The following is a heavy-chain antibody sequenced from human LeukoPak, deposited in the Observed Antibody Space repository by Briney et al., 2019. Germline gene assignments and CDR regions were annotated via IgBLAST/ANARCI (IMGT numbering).Heavy chain of an antibody. CDR3: ATQGYNNQTMDV. J-gene: IGHJ6*02. CDR2: INHSGST. V-gene: IGHV4-34*01. D-gene: IGHD5-24*01. CDR1: GGSFSGYY. Sequence: SETLSLTCGVYGGSFSGYYWSWIRQPPGKGLEWIGEINHSGSTNYNPSLKSRVTISVDTSKNQFSLKLSSVTAADTAAYYCATQGYNNQTMDVWGQGTTVTVSS.